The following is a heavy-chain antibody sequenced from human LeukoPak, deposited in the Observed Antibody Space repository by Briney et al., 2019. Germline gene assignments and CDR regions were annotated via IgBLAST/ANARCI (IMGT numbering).Heavy chain of an antibody. CDR3: ASETYYYDSSGPGY. CDR2: ISAYNGNT. CDR1: GYTFTSYG. V-gene: IGHV1-18*01. Sequence: ASVKVSCKASGYTFTSYGISWVRQAPGQGLEWMGWISAYNGNTNYAQKLQGRVTMTTDTSTSTAYMELRSLRSDDTAVYYCASETYYYDSSGPGYWGQGTLVTVSS. J-gene: IGHJ4*02. D-gene: IGHD3-22*01.